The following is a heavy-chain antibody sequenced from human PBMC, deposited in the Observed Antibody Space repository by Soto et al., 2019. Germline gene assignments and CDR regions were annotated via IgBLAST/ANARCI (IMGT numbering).Heavy chain of an antibody. D-gene: IGHD3-10*01. Sequence: QLQLQESGPGLVKPSETLSLTCTVSGVSISSSSYYWGWIRQPPGKGLEWIGSIYYSGSTYYNPSLTSRVTISVDTSKNQFSLKLSSVTAADTAVYYCASLRITKDSWGQGTLVTVSS. CDR1: GVSISSSSYY. CDR3: ASLRITKDS. V-gene: IGHV4-39*01. J-gene: IGHJ4*02. CDR2: IYYSGST.